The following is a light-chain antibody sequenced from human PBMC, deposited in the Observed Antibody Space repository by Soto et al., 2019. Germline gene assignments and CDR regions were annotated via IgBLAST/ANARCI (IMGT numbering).Light chain of an antibody. CDR1: QSLLHSNGYNY. Sequence: DIVMTQSPLSLPVTPGEPASISCRSNQSLLHSNGYNYLDWYLQKPGQSPHLLMYLVSNRAPGVPDRFRGNGSGTDFTLKISRVEAEDVGFYYCMQALQTPWTFGRGTKVEI. CDR3: MQALQTPWT. CDR2: LVS. V-gene: IGKV2-28*01. J-gene: IGKJ1*01.